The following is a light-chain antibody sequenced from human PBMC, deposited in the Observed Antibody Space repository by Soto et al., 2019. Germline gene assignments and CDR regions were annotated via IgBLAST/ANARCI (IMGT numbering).Light chain of an antibody. Sequence: IHMTHSPSTLSVSVGDRVTITCRASQTISSWLAWYQQKPGKAPKLLIYKASTLKSGVPSRFSGSGSGTDFTLTISSLHPDDFAAYYCQQYNTYPWTFGQGTKVDIK. CDR2: KAS. V-gene: IGKV1-5*03. J-gene: IGKJ1*01. CDR1: QTISSW. CDR3: QQYNTYPWT.